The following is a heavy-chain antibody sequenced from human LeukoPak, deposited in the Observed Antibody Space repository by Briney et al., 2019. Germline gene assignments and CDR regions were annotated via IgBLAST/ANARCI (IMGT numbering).Heavy chain of an antibody. J-gene: IGHJ4*02. Sequence: GGSLRLSCAASGFTVSNNHMNWVRQAPGKGLECVSVLNNDGSTYYADSVKGRFTTSRDSPKNTVYLQMNSLRAEDTAVYYCAGAGGYSVYGSQGTLVTVSS. D-gene: IGHD5/OR15-5a*01. CDR2: LNNDGST. CDR1: GFTVSNNH. V-gene: IGHV3-66*01. CDR3: AGAGGYSVY.